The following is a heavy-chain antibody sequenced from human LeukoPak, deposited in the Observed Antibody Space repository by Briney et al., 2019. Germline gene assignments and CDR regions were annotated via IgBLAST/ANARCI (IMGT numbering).Heavy chain of an antibody. D-gene: IGHD2-15*01. V-gene: IGHV3-48*02. Sequence: GGSLRLSCAASGFTFSSYSMNWVRPAPGKGLEWVSYISSSSSTIYYADSVKGRFTISRDNAKNSLYLQMNSLRDEDTAVYYCVKSTPGYCSGGSCSYYYYGMDVWGQGTTVTVSS. CDR2: ISSSSSTI. CDR1: GFTFSSYS. J-gene: IGHJ6*02. CDR3: VKSTPGYCSGGSCSYYYYGMDV.